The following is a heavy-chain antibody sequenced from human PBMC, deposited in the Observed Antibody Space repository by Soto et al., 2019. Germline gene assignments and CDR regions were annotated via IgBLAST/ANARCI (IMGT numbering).Heavy chain of an antibody. D-gene: IGHD5-12*01. J-gene: IGHJ4*02. CDR1: GFTFNSYS. CDR3: TRDLFGSTI. CDR2: ISSSSNYI. Sequence: PGGSLRLSCAASGFTFNSYSMNWVRQAPGKGLEWVSSISSSSNYIYYADSMKGRFTISRDNAKNSLYLQMNSLRAEDTGVYYGTRDLFGSTIWGQETLVTFSS. V-gene: IGHV3-21*01.